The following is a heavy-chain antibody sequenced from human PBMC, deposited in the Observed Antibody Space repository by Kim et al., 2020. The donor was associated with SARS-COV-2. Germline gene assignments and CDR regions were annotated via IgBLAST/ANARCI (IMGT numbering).Heavy chain of an antibody. CDR2: ISYDGSNK. J-gene: IGHJ3*02. CDR3: ARDGGSYGSGSYYKDAFDI. CDR1: GFTFSSYA. V-gene: IGHV3-30*04. D-gene: IGHD3-10*01. Sequence: GGSLRLSCAASGFTFSSYAMHWDRQAPGKGLEWVAVISYDGSNKYYADSVKGRFTISRDNSKNTLYLQMNSLRAEDTAVYYCARDGGSYGSGSYYKDAFDIWGQGTMVTVSS.